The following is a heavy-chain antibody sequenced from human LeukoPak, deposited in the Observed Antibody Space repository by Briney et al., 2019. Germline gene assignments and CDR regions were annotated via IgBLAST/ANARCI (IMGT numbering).Heavy chain of an antibody. D-gene: IGHD6-6*01. J-gene: IGHJ3*02. Sequence: GGSLRLSCAASGFTFNSCNMNWVRQAPGKGLEWVSYISSSSSTIYYADSVKGRFTISRDSAKTSLFLQMNSLRDEDTAVYYCARAYSSSSGRDAFDSWGLGTLVTVSS. CDR2: ISSSSSTI. CDR3: ARAYSSSSGRDAFDS. CDR1: GFTFNSCN. V-gene: IGHV3-48*02.